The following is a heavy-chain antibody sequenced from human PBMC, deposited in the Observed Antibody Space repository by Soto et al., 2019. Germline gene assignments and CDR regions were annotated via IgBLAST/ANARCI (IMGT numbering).Heavy chain of an antibody. V-gene: IGHV4-4*07. CDR3: ARSSHKESWFDP. CDR1: GGSLNNFY. D-gene: IGHD6-19*01. J-gene: IGHJ5*02. CDR2: IHASGNT. Sequence: PSETLSLTCSVSGGSLNNFYWNWIRQTAGQGLEWIGRIHASGNTNYNPSLKSRATLSVDTSKNQFSLKVRSVTAADTAVYYCARSSHKESWFDPWGQGTLVTVSS.